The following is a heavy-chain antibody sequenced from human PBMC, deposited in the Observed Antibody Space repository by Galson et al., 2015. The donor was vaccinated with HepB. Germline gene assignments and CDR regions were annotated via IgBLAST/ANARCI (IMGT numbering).Heavy chain of an antibody. CDR2: ISSSSSYT. J-gene: IGHJ4*02. V-gene: IGHV3-11*06. CDR3: ARVTDYGGNPPDY. Sequence: SLRLSCAASGFTFSDYYMSWIRQAPGKGLEWVSYISSSSSYTNYADSVKGRFTISRDNAKNSLYLQMNSLRAEDTAVYYCARVTDYGGNPPDYWGQGTLVTVSS. D-gene: IGHD4-23*01. CDR1: GFTFSDYY.